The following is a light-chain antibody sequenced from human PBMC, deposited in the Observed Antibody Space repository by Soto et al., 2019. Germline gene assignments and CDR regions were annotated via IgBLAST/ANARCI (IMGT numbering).Light chain of an antibody. CDR1: ENVKFN. CDR2: NAS. Sequence: EIVITPSPATLSVSPGERATLSCRASENVKFNLAWYQQRPGQAPRLLFYNASTRATAFPARFSGSGSGTDYILTISSLQSEDFAVYYCQQYYNWPLTFGQGTRLEIK. J-gene: IGKJ5*01. CDR3: QQYYNWPLT. V-gene: IGKV3-15*01.